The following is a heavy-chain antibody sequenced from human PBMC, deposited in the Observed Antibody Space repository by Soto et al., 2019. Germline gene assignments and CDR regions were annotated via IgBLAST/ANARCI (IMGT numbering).Heavy chain of an antibody. D-gene: IGHD3-10*01. CDR3: VKDQYYYGSGQDAFDI. V-gene: IGHV3-64D*06. CDR2: IRGNGGRT. CDR1: GFTFDDYA. Sequence: GGSLRLSCAASGFTFDDYAMHWVRQAPGKGLEYVSAIRGNGGRTHYADSVKGRFTISRDNSKNTLSLQMSSLRAEDSAVYYCVKDQYYYGSGQDAFDIWGQGTMVTVSS. J-gene: IGHJ3*02.